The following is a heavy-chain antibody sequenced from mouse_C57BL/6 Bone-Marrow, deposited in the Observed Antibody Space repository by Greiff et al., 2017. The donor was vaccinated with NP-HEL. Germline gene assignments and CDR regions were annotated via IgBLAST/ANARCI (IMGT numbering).Heavy chain of an antibody. Sequence: VQLQQPGTELVKPGTSVKLSCKSSGYTFTSYWMHWVKQRPGQGLEWIGNINPSNGGTNYNEKFKSKATLTVDKSSSTAYMQLSSLTSDDSAVXDCAREGRWLRRGFWYFDVGDTGTTITVSA. CDR1: GYTFTSYW. CDR2: INPSNGGT. V-gene: IGHV1-53*01. J-gene: IGHJ1*03. D-gene: IGHD2-2*01. CDR3: AREGRWLRRGFWYFDV.